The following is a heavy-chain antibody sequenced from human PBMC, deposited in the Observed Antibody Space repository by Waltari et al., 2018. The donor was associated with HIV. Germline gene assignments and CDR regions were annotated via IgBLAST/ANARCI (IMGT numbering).Heavy chain of an antibody. CDR3: AREPKFYYYYYGMDV. CDR1: GFTFSSYS. V-gene: IGHV3-21*01. Sequence: GGSLRLSCAASGFTFSSYSMNWVRQAPGKGLEWVSSISSSSSYIYYADSVKGRFTISRDNAKNSLYLQMNSLRAEDTAVYYCAREPKFYYYYYGMDVWGQGTTVTVSS. CDR2: ISSSSSYI. J-gene: IGHJ6*02.